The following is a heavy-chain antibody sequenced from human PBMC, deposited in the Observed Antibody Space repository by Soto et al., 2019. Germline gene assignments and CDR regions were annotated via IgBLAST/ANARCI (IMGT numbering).Heavy chain of an antibody. CDR2: ISSSSSTI. CDR3: ARDHTYYDFWNGYSNWFDP. J-gene: IGHJ5*02. Sequence: VGSLRLSFSASGFTFSSYSMNWVRQAQGKELEWVSYISSSSSTIYYADSVKGRFTISRDNAKNSLYLQMNSLRDEDTAVYYCARDHTYYDFWNGYSNWFDPWGQGTLVTVSS. V-gene: IGHV3-48*02. CDR1: GFTFSSYS. D-gene: IGHD3-3*01.